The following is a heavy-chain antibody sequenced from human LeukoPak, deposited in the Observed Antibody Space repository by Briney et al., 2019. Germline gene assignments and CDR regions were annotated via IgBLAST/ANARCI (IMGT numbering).Heavy chain of an antibody. CDR2: IYYSGST. D-gene: IGHD2-2*02. CDR1: GGSISSGGYY. Sequence: PSQTLSLTCTVSGGSISSGGYYWSWIRQHPGKGLEWIEYIYYSGSTYYNPSLKSRVTISVDTSKNQFSLKLSSVTAADTAVYYCARRSAAIGYNWFDPWGQGTLVTVSS. CDR3: ARRSAAIGYNWFDP. V-gene: IGHV4-31*03. J-gene: IGHJ5*02.